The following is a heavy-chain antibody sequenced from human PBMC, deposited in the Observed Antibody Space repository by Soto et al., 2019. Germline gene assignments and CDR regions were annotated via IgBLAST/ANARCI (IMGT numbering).Heavy chain of an antibody. CDR1: GNSFNNW. Sequence: PGESLKISCKGLGNSFNNWIGWVRQMPGKGLEWVGIIYPGDSDTRYSPSFQGQVTISADKSISTAYLQWSSLKPSDSAMYYCARQRNYDILPGPPDYGGQGPLVTVPS. V-gene: IGHV5-51*01. CDR3: ARQRNYDILPGPPDY. CDR2: IYPGDSDT. D-gene: IGHD3-9*01. J-gene: IGHJ4*02.